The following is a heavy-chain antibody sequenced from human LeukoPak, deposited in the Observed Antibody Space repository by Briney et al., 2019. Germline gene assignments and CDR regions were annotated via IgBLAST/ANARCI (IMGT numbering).Heavy chain of an antibody. Sequence: PGGSLRLSCAASGFTFSDYYMSWIRQAPGKGLEWVSAISGSGGSTYYADSVKGRFTISRDNSKNTLYLQMNSLRAEDTAVYYCAKQGGQWLVQKNYYFDYWGQGTLVTVSS. CDR2: ISGSGGST. CDR1: GFTFSDYY. V-gene: IGHV3-23*01. CDR3: AKQGGQWLVQKNYYFDY. J-gene: IGHJ4*02. D-gene: IGHD6-19*01.